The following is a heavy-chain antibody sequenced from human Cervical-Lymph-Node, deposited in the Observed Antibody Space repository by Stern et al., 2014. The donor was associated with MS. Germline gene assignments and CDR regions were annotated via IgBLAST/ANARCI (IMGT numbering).Heavy chain of an antibody. J-gene: IGHJ4*02. CDR1: GGSISRSTYY. V-gene: IGHV4-39*01. CDR3: TSSSGWGAYDY. D-gene: IGHD6-19*01. Sequence: QLQLQESGPGLVKPSETLSLTCTVSGGSISRSTYYWGWIRQPPGKGLEWIGSIYYGGSTYYNPSLKSRITISVDTSKNQFSLRLSSVTAADTAVYFCTSSSGWGAYDYWGQGTLVTVSS. CDR2: IYYGGST.